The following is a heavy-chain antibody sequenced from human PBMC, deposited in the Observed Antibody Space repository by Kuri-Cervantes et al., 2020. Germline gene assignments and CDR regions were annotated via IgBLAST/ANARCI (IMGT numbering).Heavy chain of an antibody. V-gene: IGHV3-66*02. Sequence: GESLKISCAASGFTFSSYAMSWVRQAPGKGLEWVSVIYSGGSTYYADSVKGRFTISRDNAKNSLYLQMNNLRAEDTAVYYCARDRFRYFDYWGQGTLVTVSS. CDR3: ARDRFRYFDY. CDR2: IYSGGST. CDR1: GFTFSSYA. J-gene: IGHJ4*02.